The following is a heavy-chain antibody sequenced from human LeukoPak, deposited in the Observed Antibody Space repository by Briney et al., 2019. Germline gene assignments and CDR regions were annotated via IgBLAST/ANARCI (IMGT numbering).Heavy chain of an antibody. J-gene: IGHJ4*02. CDR1: GYTFTSCG. CDR2: ISGYYGNT. CDR3: ARRGPVGGGWGFDY. Sequence: ASVKVSCKASGYTFTSCGISWVRQAPGQGLEWMGWISGYYGNTDSAQNLQGRVTMTRDTSTSTAYMELRSLTSDDTAVYYCARRGPVGGGWGFDYWGQGTLVTVSS. V-gene: IGHV1-18*01. D-gene: IGHD6-19*01.